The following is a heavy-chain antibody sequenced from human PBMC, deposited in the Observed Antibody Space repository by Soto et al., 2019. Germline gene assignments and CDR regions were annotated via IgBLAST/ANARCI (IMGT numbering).Heavy chain of an antibody. D-gene: IGHD7-27*01. J-gene: IGHJ4*02. CDR1: GFTFSSYG. V-gene: IGHV3-30*18. CDR2: ISYDENNK. Sequence: XGSLRLSCSASGFTFSSYGMNWVRQAPGKGLEWVAVISYDENNKYYADSVKGRFTISRDNSKNTLYLQMNSLRAEDTAVYYCAKVLTGDLDYWGQGTLVTVSS. CDR3: AKVLTGDLDY.